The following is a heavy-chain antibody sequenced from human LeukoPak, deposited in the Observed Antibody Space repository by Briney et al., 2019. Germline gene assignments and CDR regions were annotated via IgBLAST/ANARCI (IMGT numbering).Heavy chain of an antibody. CDR2: ISGSGGST. D-gene: IGHD5-18*01. J-gene: IGHJ5*02. CDR3: AKDEGGCGYSYGYGNWFDP. Sequence: PGGSLRLSCAASGFTFSSYAMSWVRQAPGKGLEWVSAISGSGGSTYYADSVKGRFTISRDNSKNTLYLQMNSLKAEDTAVYYCAKDEGGCGYSYGYGNWFDPWGQGTLVTVSS. V-gene: IGHV3-23*01. CDR1: GFTFSSYA.